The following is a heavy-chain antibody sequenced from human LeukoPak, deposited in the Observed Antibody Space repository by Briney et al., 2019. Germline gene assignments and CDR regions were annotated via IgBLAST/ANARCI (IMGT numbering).Heavy chain of an antibody. D-gene: IGHD2-2*01. V-gene: IGHV1-69*05. J-gene: IGHJ5*02. CDR2: IIPIFGTA. CDR3: ARPHACSSTSCFDWFDP. CDR1: GGTFSSYA. Sequence: SVKVSCKASGGTFSSYAISWVRQAPGQGLEWMGGIIPIFGTANYAQKFQGRVTITTDESTSTVYMELSSLRSEDTAVYYCARPHACSSTSCFDWFDPWGQGTLVTVSS.